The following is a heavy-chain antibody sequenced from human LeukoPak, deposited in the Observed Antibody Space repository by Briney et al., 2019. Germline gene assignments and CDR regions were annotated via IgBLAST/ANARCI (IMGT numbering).Heavy chain of an antibody. CDR2: IKQDGSEK. J-gene: IGHJ4*02. CDR1: GFTFSSYW. V-gene: IGHV3-7*03. D-gene: IGHD3-10*01. Sequence: GGSLRLSCAASGFTFSSYWMSWVRQAPGKGLEWVANIKQDGSEKYYVDSVKGRFTISRDKSKNTLYLQMNSLRAEDTAVYYCAKRNFFDSGPFDYWGQGTLVTVSS. CDR3: AKRNFFDSGPFDY.